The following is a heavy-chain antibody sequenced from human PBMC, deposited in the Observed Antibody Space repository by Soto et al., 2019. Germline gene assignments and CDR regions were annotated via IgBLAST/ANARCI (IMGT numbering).Heavy chain of an antibody. CDR3: VRKTGTTFLGSFFDH. J-gene: IGHJ4*02. CDR2: IFYIGNA. D-gene: IGHD1-7*01. V-gene: IGHV4-30-4*01. Sequence: QVQLQETGPGLVKPSQTLSLTCTVSGVSITSGDNYWSWIHQPPGKGLEWIGYIFYIGNAYYNPSLQSRVIISVDTSRNQCSLRLTSVTAADTAVYYCVRKTGTTFLGSFFDHWGQGTLVTVSS. CDR1: GVSITSGDNY.